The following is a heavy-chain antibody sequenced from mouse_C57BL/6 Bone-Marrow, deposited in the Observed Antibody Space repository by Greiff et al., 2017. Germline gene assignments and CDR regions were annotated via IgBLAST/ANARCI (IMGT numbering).Heavy chain of an antibody. V-gene: IGHV1-63*01. CDR1: GSPFPNYW. D-gene: IGHD2-4*01. Sequence: VQLQQSGAELVRPGTSVKMSCKASGSPFPNYWIGWAKQRPGHGFEWIGDIYPGGGYTNYNEKFKGQATLTADKSSSTAYMQFSSLTAEDSPIYYCARRGLRFDAMDYWGQGTSVTVSS. CDR3: ARRGLRFDAMDY. J-gene: IGHJ4*01. CDR2: IYPGGGYT.